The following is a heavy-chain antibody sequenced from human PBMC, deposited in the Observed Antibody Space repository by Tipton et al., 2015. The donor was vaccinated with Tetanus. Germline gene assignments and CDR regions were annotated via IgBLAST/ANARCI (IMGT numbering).Heavy chain of an antibody. V-gene: IGHV4-31*03. D-gene: IGHD6-25*01. CDR3: ARGGIAAAGGGLDS. CDR1: GGSISSGGFY. CDR2: ILYTGST. J-gene: IGHJ4*02. Sequence: TLSLTCTVSGGSISSGGFYWTWIRQHPGKGLEWIGYILYTGSTYNTPSLKSRVTISVDTSKNQFSLMLTSVTAADTAVYYCARGGIAAAGGGLDSWGQGTLVTVSS.